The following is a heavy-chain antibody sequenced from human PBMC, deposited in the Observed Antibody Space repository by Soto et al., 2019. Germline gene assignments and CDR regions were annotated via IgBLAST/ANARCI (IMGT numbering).Heavy chain of an antibody. CDR1: GGSISSSSYY. J-gene: IGHJ4*02. V-gene: IGHV4-39*01. Sequence: QLQLQESGPGLVKPSETLSITCTVSGGSISSSSYYWGWIRQPPGQGLEWLGTIYSLGNTYYNPSLKSRVTISVDKSKSQSFLKLSSVTAPDTAVYYCARQIYESSGYYYAYWGQGTLVTVSS. D-gene: IGHD3-22*01. CDR3: ARQIYESSGYYYAY. CDR2: IYSLGNT.